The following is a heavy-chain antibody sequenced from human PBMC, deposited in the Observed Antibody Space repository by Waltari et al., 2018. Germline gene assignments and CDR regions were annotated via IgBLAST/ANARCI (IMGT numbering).Heavy chain of an antibody. Sequence: EVQLVESGGGLVQPGGSLRLSCSASGFTVSSNYMSWVRQAPGKGLEWVSVIYSGGRTYYADSVKGRFTISRDNSKNTLYLQMNSLRAEDTAVYYCAREGYYYGMDVWGQGTTVTVSS. V-gene: IGHV3-66*02. CDR2: IYSGGRT. CDR1: GFTVSSNY. CDR3: AREGYYYGMDV. J-gene: IGHJ6*02.